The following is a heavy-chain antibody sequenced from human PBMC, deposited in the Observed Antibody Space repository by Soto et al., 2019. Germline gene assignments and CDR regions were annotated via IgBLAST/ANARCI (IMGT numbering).Heavy chain of an antibody. CDR2: IYYSGST. CDR1: GGSISSYY. CDR3: ARYSGYDYGSLDAFDS. D-gene: IGHD5-12*01. Sequence: KPSETLSLTCTVSGGSISSYYWSWIRQPPGKGLEWIGYIYYSGSTNYNPSLKSRVTISVDTSKNQFSLKLSSVTAADTAVYYCARYSGYDYGSLDAFDSWGQGTMVT. J-gene: IGHJ3*02. V-gene: IGHV4-59*01.